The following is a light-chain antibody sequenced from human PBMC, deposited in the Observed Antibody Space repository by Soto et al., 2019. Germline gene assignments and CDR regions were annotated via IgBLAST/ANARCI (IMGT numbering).Light chain of an antibody. J-gene: IGLJ3*02. V-gene: IGLV1-40*01. CDR2: GNS. CDR3: QSYASSLSGSWV. CDR1: SCNIGAGYD. Sequence: QSVLTQPPSVSGAPGQRVTISCTGSSCNIGAGYDVPWYQQLPGTAPKLLIYGNSNRPSGVPDRFSGSKSGTSASLAITGLQAEDEADYYCQSYASSLSGSWVFGGGTKVTVL.